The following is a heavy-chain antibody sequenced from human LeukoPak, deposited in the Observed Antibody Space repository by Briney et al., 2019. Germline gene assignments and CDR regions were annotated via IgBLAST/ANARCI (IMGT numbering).Heavy chain of an antibody. Sequence: GGSLRLSCAASGFTFSSYSMSWLRQTPGKGLEWVSSISSSSSYIYYADSVKGRFTISRDNAKNSLYLQMNSLRAEDTAVYYCARVASDYVHWFDPWGQGTLVTVSS. V-gene: IGHV3-21*01. D-gene: IGHD4-17*01. J-gene: IGHJ5*02. CDR1: GFTFSSYS. CDR3: ARVASDYVHWFDP. CDR2: ISSSSSYI.